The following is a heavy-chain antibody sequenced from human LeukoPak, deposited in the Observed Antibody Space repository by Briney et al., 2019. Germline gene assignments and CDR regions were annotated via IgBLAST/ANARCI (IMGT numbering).Heavy chain of an antibody. J-gene: IGHJ3*02. CDR2: IYHSGST. CDR1: GYSISSGYY. D-gene: IGHD1-1*01. Sequence: SETLSLTCTVSGYSISSGYYWGWIRQPPGKGLEWIGSIYHSGSTYYNPSLKSRVTISVDTSKNQFSLKLSSVTAADPAVYYCARERNEHAFDIWGQGTMVTVSS. V-gene: IGHV4-38-2*02. CDR3: ARERNEHAFDI.